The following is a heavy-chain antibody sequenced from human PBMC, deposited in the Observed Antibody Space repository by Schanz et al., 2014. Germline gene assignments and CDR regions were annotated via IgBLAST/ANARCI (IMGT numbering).Heavy chain of an antibody. V-gene: IGHV3-48*02. CDR3: ANLGGIGEVAGDF. J-gene: IGHJ4*02. CDR1: GFTFRTYS. Sequence: EVQLVESGGDFVQPGGSLRLSCAASGFTFRTYSMNWVRQAPGKGLEWISYISSSSSTIYYTDSVKGRFTISRDNAENSMLLQMSSLRDEDTAVYFCANLGGIGEVAGDFWGQGTPVIVSS. D-gene: IGHD3-10*01. CDR2: ISSSSSTI.